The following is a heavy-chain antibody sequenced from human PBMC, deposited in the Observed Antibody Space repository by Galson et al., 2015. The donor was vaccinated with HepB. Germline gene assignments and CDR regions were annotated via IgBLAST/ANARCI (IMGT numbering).Heavy chain of an antibody. CDR1: GFTFSSYA. CDR3: AKDPLYYYGSGSYYSPYYYMDV. V-gene: IGHV3-23*01. Sequence: LRLSCAASGFTFSSYAMSWVRQAPGKGLEWVSAISGSGGSTYYADSVKGRFTISRDNSKNTLYLQMNSLRAEDTAVYYCAKDPLYYYGSGSYYSPYYYMDVWGKGTTVTVSS. D-gene: IGHD3-10*01. J-gene: IGHJ6*03. CDR2: ISGSGGST.